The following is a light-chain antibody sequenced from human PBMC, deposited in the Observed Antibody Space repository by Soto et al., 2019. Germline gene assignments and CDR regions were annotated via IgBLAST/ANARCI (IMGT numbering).Light chain of an antibody. CDR2: GAS. CDR1: QSVSSSY. J-gene: IGKJ4*01. Sequence: EIVLAQSPGTLSLSPGERATLSCRASQSVSSSYLAWYQQKPGQAPRLLIYGASSRATGVPTRFSGSRSGAEFTLTINSLQSEDFAVYYCQPYNNWPLTFGGGTKVDI. CDR3: QPYNNWPLT. V-gene: IGKV3-15*01.